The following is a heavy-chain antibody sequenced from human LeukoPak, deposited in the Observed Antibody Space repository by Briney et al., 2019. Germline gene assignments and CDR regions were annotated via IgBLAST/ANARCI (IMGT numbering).Heavy chain of an antibody. V-gene: IGHV4-4*07. CDR3: ARDKLSDIVATITSWPNWFDP. J-gene: IGHJ5*02. CDR2: IYTSGST. D-gene: IGHD5-12*01. CDR1: GGSISSYY. Sequence: SETLSVTCTVSGGSISSYYWSWIRQPAGKGLEWIGRIYTSGSTNYNPSLKSRVTMSVDTSKNQFSLQLNSVTPEDTAVYYCARDKLSDIVATITSWPNWFDPWGQGTLSPSPQ.